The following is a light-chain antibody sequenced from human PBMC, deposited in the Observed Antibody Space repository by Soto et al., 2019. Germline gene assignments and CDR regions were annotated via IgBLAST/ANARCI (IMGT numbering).Light chain of an antibody. CDR2: QDN. J-gene: IGLJ3*02. CDR1: SGSIANNY. CDR3: QSYEV. Sequence: NFMLTQPHSVSESPGKTVTISCARSSGSIANNYVQWYQQRPGRAPTSVIFQDNRRPSGVPNRFAGAIDRSSNSASLTISGLETEDEADYYCQSYEVFGGGTKVTVL. V-gene: IGLV6-57*04.